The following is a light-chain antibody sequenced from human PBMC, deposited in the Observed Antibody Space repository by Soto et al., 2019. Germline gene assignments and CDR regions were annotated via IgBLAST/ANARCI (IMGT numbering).Light chain of an antibody. CDR2: DVS. CDR3: FSYTGTYTVV. Sequence: QSVLTQPRSVSGSPGQSVTISCTGTSSDVGGYNYVSWYQQHPAKAPKLMIYDVSKRPSGVPDRFSGSRSGNTASLTISGRQAEDEADYYCFSYTGTYTVVFGGGTKVTVL. V-gene: IGLV2-11*01. J-gene: IGLJ3*02. CDR1: SSDVGGYNY.